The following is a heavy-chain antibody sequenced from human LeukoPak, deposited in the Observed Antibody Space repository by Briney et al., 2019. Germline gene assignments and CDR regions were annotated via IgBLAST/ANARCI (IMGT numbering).Heavy chain of an antibody. CDR3: ARFGTSDAFDI. Sequence: SVKVSCKASGYTFTSYGISWVRQAPGQGLEWMGGIIPIFGTANYAQKFQGRVTITADESTSTAYMELSSLRSEDTAVYYCARFGTSDAFDIWGQGTMVTVSS. D-gene: IGHD6-13*01. J-gene: IGHJ3*02. V-gene: IGHV1-69*13. CDR2: IIPIFGTA. CDR1: GYTFTSYG.